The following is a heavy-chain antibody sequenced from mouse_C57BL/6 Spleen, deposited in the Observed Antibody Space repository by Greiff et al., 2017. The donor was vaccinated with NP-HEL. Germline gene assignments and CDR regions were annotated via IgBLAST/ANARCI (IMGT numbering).Heavy chain of an antibody. D-gene: IGHD1-1*01. V-gene: IGHV1-74*01. Sequence: VQLQQPGAELVKPGASVKVSCKASGYTFTSYWMHWVKQRPGQGLEWIGRIHPSDSDTNYNQKFKGKATLTVDKSSSTAYKQLSSLTSEDSAVYYCAIHYYGSGFAYWGQGTLVTVSA. CDR2: IHPSDSDT. CDR1: GYTFTSYW. J-gene: IGHJ3*01. CDR3: AIHYYGSGFAY.